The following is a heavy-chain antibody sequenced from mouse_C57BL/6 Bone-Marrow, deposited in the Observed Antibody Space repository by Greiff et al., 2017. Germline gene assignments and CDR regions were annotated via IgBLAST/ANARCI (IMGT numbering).Heavy chain of an antibody. CDR3: GNYWCAY. Sequence: DVKLQESGGGLVQPGGSMKLSCVASGFTFSNYWMNWVRQSPEKGLEWVAQIRLKSDNYATNYAESVKGRFTISRDDSKSSVYLEMNNLRAEDTGIYYCGNYWCAYWGQGTLVTVSA. J-gene: IGHJ3*01. D-gene: IGHD2-1*01. CDR1: GFTFSNYW. V-gene: IGHV6-3*01. CDR2: IRLKSDNYAT.